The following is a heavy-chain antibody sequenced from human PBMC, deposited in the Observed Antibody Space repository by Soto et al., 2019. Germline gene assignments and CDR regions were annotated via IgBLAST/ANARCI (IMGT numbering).Heavy chain of an antibody. D-gene: IGHD2-2*01. CDR1: GGTFSTYT. V-gene: IGHV1-69*02. J-gene: IGHJ4*02. CDR3: AKVSRGIGVVPAALN. CDR2: IIPILEIA. Sequence: QVQLVQSGAEVKKPGSSVKVSCKASGGTFSTYTVTWVRQAPGQGLEWMGRIIPILEIANYAQKFQGRVTITADKSTNTAYMELSSLRSEDTAVYYCAKVSRGIGVVPAALNWGQGTLVTVSS.